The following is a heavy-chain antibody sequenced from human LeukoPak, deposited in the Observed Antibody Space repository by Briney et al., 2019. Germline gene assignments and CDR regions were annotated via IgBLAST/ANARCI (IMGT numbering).Heavy chain of an antibody. D-gene: IGHD3-10*01. J-gene: IGHJ4*02. Sequence: PGGSLRLSCAASGITLSNYGMSWVRQAPGKGLEWVAGVSDSGGSTNYADSVKGRFTISRDNAKNTLYLQVNSLRAEDTAVYFCAKRGVVIRAVIIVGFHKEAYYFDYWGQGALVTVSS. V-gene: IGHV3-23*01. CDR3: AKRGVVIRAVIIVGFHKEAYYFDY. CDR1: GITLSNYG. CDR2: VSDSGGST.